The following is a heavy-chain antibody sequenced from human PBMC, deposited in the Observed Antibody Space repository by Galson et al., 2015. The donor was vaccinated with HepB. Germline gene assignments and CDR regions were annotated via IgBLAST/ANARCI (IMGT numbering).Heavy chain of an antibody. CDR3: ARGGLAAIGGPSFDS. CDR1: GYTFTTYD. V-gene: IGHV1-18*01. J-gene: IGHJ4*02. Sequence: SVKVSCKASGYTFTTYDISWVRLAPGQGLEWMGRINPYSGSTIYAQRFQDRVTMTADTSTTTAYLELGSLTFDDTAVYYCARGGLAAIGGPSFDSWGQGTLVTVSS. D-gene: IGHD5-24*01. CDR2: INPYSGST.